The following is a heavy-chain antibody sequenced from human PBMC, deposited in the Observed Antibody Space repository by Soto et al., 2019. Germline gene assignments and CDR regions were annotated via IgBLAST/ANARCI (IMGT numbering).Heavy chain of an antibody. J-gene: IGHJ4*02. V-gene: IGHV4-34*01. Sequence: SETLSLTCAVYGGSFSGYYWSWIRQPPGKGLEWIGEINHSGSTNYNPSLKSRVTISVDTSKNQFSLKLSSVTAADTAVYYCARTLADYGYDYWGQGTLVTVSS. CDR3: ARTLADYGYDY. CDR2: INHSGST. D-gene: IGHD4-17*01. CDR1: GGSFSGYY.